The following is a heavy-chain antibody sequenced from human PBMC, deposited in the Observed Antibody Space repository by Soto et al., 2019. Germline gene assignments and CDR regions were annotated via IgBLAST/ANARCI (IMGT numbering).Heavy chain of an antibody. D-gene: IGHD2-2*01. CDR2: TRNKANSYTT. Sequence: EVQLVESGGGLVQPGGSLRLSCAASGFTFSDHYMDWVRQAPGNGLEWVGRTRNKANSYTTEYAASVKGRFTISRDDSRNSPYLQMNSLKTEYTVVYCCARGGYCSINSCYRDYYGMYVWGKGTTVSVSS. J-gene: IGHJ6*04. V-gene: IGHV3-72*01. CDR1: GFTFSDHY. CDR3: ARGGYCSINSCYRDYYGMYV.